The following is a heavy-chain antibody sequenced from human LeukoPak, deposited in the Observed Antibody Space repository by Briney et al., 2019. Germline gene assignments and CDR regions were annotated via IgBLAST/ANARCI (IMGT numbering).Heavy chain of an antibody. Sequence: GGSLRLSCAASGFTFSTYWMSWVRQAPGKGLEWVANIKQDGSEQFYMDSVKGRFTISRDNAKNSLYLQMNNLRGEDTAVYYCARGRKVPAAMGNWFDPWGQGTLVTVSS. V-gene: IGHV3-7*01. J-gene: IGHJ5*02. D-gene: IGHD2-2*01. CDR1: GFTFSTYW. CDR2: IKQDGSEQ. CDR3: ARGRKVPAAMGNWFDP.